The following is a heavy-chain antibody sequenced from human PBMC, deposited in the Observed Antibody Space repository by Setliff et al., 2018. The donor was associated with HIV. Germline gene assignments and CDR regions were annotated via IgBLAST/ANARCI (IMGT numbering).Heavy chain of an antibody. J-gene: IGHJ4*02. CDR1: GGSISSSSYY. CDR3: ARLAGQRTIAAADYFFDF. V-gene: IGHV4-39*01. Sequence: SETLSLTCTVSGGSISSSSYYWGWIRQPPGKGLEWIGSIYYSGSTYYNPSLKSRVTISVDTSKNQFSLKLSSVTAADTAVYYCARLAGQRTIAAADYFFDFWGQGALVTVSS. CDR2: IYYSGST. D-gene: IGHD6-13*01.